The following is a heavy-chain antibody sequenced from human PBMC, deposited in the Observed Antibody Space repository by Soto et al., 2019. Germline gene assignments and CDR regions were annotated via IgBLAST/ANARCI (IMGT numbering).Heavy chain of an antibody. CDR3: ARQGIATAGTSLDY. D-gene: IGHD6-13*01. J-gene: IGHJ4*02. Sequence: SETLSLTCTVSGGSIRSSYWSWIRQPPGKGLEWIGYISDSGSTNYNPSLKSRVTISVDTSKNQFSLKLSSVAAADTAVYYCARQGIATAGTSLDYWGQGTLVTVSS. CDR2: ISDSGST. V-gene: IGHV4-59*08. CDR1: GGSIRSSY.